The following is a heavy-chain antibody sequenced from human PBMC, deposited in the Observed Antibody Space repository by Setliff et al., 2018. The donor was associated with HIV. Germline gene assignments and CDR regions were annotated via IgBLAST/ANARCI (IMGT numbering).Heavy chain of an antibody. V-gene: IGHV3-7*01. CDR3: ARVDWAFVSDV. CDR2: IKQDGSEK. D-gene: IGHD3-9*01. Sequence: GGSLRLSCAASGFTFSSYWMSWVRQAPGKGLEWVANIKQDGSEKYYVDSVKGRFTISRDNARNSLYLQMNSLRAEDTAVYYCARVDWAFVSDVWGQGTTVTVSS. CDR1: GFTFSSYW. J-gene: IGHJ3*01.